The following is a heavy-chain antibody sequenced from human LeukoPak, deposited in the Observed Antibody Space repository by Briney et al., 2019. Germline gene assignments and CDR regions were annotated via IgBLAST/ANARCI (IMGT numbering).Heavy chain of an antibody. Sequence: GASVKVSCKASGYTFTSYGISWVRQAPGQGLEWMGWISAYNGNTNYAQNFQGRVTMTTDTSTTTAYMELRSLASDDTAVYYCSREIYGRFDYWGQGTLVTVSS. V-gene: IGHV1-18*01. J-gene: IGHJ4*02. CDR1: GYTFTSYG. CDR3: SREIYGRFDY. D-gene: IGHD4-17*01. CDR2: ISAYNGNT.